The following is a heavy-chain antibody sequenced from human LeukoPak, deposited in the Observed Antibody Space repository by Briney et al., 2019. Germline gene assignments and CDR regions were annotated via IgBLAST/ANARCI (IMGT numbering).Heavy chain of an antibody. CDR2: IYYSGST. D-gene: IGHD4-23*01. CDR1: GGSISSYY. V-gene: IGHV4-59*01. CDR3: ARDSSFSGYGGKGVYFDY. J-gene: IGHJ4*02. Sequence: PSETLSLTCTVSGGSISSYYWSWIRQPPGKGLEWIGYIYYSGSTNYNPSLKSRVTISVDTSKNQFSLKLSSVTAADTAVYYCARDSSFSGYGGKGVYFDYWGQGTLVTVSS.